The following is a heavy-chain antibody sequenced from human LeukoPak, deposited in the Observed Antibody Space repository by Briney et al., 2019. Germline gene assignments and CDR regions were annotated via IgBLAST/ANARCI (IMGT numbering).Heavy chain of an antibody. Sequence: SETLSLTCTVSGGSISSGSYYWSWIRQPAGKGLEWIGRIYSSGSTNYYPSLKSRVTISIDTSKNQFSLKLNSVTAADTAVYYCARGRYTYGYLSDYNWFDPWGQGTLVTVPS. CDR1: GGSISSGSYY. CDR3: ARGRYTYGYLSDYNWFDP. CDR2: IYSSGST. D-gene: IGHD5-18*01. J-gene: IGHJ5*02. V-gene: IGHV4-61*02.